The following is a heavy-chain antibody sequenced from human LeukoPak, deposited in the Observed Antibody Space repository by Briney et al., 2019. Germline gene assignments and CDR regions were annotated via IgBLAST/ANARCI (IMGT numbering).Heavy chain of an antibody. V-gene: IGHV3-23*01. Sequence: GGSLRLSCAASGFTFSSYAMSWVRQAPGMGLEWVSGISANGGSTYYADSVRGRFSISRDNSKKTLYLQMNSLRADDTAIYYCAKGPASTWYKSYFDCWGQGTLVTVSS. J-gene: IGHJ4*02. CDR1: GFTFSSYA. CDR2: ISANGGST. CDR3: AKGPASTWYKSYFDC. D-gene: IGHD6-13*01.